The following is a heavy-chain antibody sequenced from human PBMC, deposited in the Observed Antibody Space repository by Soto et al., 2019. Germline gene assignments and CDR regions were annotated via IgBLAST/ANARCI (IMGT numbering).Heavy chain of an antibody. Sequence: EVQLLESGGGLAQPGGSLRLSCSASRFSISSNAMSWVRQAPGKGLEWVAMIRESGGGAYYADSVEGRFTISRDNSKNTLYLQMNSLRAEDTALYYCAKDRGDNSGYPIFGSWGQGTPVTVSS. CDR2: IRESGGGA. CDR1: RFSISSNA. CDR3: AKDRGDNSGYPIFGS. V-gene: IGHV3-23*01. J-gene: IGHJ4*02. D-gene: IGHD3-22*01.